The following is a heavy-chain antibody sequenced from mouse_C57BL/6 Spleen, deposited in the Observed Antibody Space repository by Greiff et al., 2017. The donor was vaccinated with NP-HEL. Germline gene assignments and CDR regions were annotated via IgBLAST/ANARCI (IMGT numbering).Heavy chain of an antibody. J-gene: IGHJ2*01. Sequence: EVKLVESGEGLVKPGGSLKLSCAASGFTFSSYAMSWVRQTPEKRLEWVAYISSGGDYIYYADTVKGRFTISRDNARNTLYLQMSSLKSEDTAMYYCTRDAVYGYDVYFDYWGQGTTLTVSS. V-gene: IGHV5-9-1*02. CDR1: GFTFSSYA. D-gene: IGHD2-2*01. CDR2: ISSGGDYI. CDR3: TRDAVYGYDVYFDY.